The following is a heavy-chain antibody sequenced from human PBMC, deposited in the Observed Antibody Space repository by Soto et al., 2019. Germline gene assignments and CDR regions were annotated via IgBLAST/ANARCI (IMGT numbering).Heavy chain of an antibody. CDR3: ARGNYDFWSGPDAFDI. Sequence: ASVKVSCKASGYTFTSYGISWVRQAPGQGLEWMGWISAYNGNTNYAQKLQGRVTMTTDTSTSTAYMELRSLRSDDTAVYYCARGNYDFWSGPDAFDIWGQGTTVTVSS. CDR1: GYTFTSYG. J-gene: IGHJ3*02. D-gene: IGHD3-3*01. V-gene: IGHV1-18*01. CDR2: ISAYNGNT.